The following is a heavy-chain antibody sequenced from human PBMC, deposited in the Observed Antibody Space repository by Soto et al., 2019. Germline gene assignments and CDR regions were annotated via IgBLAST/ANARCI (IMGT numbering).Heavy chain of an antibody. CDR1: GGSISSGGYY. D-gene: IGHD1-26*01. Sequence: SETLSLTCTVSGGSISSGGYYWSWIRQHPGKGLEWIGYIYYSGSTYYNPSLKSRVTISVDTSKNQFSLKLSSVTAADTAVYYWAGVSSYFPIHYGMDVWGQGTTVTVSS. CDR2: IYYSGST. J-gene: IGHJ6*02. CDR3: AGVSSYFPIHYGMDV. V-gene: IGHV4-31*03.